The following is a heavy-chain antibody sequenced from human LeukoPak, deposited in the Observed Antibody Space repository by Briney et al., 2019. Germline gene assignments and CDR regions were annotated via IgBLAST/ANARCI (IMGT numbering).Heavy chain of an antibody. V-gene: IGHV4-59*11. CDR3: ARGRSGGDWFDS. CDR1: GDPISSHY. D-gene: IGHD3-10*01. Sequence: SETLSLTCTVSGDPISSHYWSWIRQAPGKGLEWIGYIHYSGSTNYNPSVQSRVTMSVDTSKNQFSLKLSSVTAADTAVYYCARGRSGGDWFDSWGQGTLVTVSS. J-gene: IGHJ5*01. CDR2: IHYSGST.